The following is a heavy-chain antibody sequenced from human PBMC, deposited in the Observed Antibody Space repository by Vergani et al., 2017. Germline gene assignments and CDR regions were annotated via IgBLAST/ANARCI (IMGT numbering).Heavy chain of an antibody. Sequence: EVQLLESGGGLVKPGGSLRLSCAASGFTFRSYAMSWVRQAPGKGLEWVSAISGSGCSTYYADSVKGRFTISRDNSKNTLYLQINSLRAEDTAVYYCARDYYGSTPSCLDIWGQGTMVTVSS. CDR2: ISGSGCST. CDR1: GFTFRSYA. V-gene: IGHV3-23*01. D-gene: IGHD3-10*01. CDR3: ARDYYGSTPSCLDI. J-gene: IGHJ3*02.